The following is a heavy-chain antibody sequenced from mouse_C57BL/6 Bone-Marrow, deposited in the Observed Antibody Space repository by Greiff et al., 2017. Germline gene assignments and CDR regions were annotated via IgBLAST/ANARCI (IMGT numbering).Heavy chain of an antibody. CDR2: IYPRSGNT. V-gene: IGHV1-81*01. D-gene: IGHD1-1*01. CDR3: ARSRDYGPPMDY. CDR1: GYTFTSYG. Sequence: QVQLQQSGAELARPGASVKLSCKASGYTFTSYGISWVKQRTGQGLEWIGEIYPRSGNTYYNEKFKGKATLNADKSSSTAYMELRSLTSEDSAVYFCARSRDYGPPMDYWGQGTSVTVSS. J-gene: IGHJ4*01.